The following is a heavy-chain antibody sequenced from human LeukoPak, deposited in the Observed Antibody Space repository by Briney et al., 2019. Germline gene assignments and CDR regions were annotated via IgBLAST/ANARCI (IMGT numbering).Heavy chain of an antibody. J-gene: IGHJ4*02. Sequence: ASVKVSCKASGGTFSSYAISWVRQAPGQGLEWMGGIIPIFGTANYAQKFQGRVTITTDESTSTAYMELSSLRSEDTAVYYCARDRGDYYYDSSGYYEFGYWGQGTLVTVSS. V-gene: IGHV1-69*05. CDR2: IIPIFGTA. D-gene: IGHD3-22*01. CDR1: GGTFSSYA. CDR3: ARDRGDYYYDSSGYYEFGY.